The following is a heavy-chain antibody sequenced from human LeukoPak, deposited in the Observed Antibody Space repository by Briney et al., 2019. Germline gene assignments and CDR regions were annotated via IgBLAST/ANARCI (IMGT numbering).Heavy chain of an antibody. CDR1: GGSFSGYY. J-gene: IGHJ6*03. CDR2: INHSGST. CDR3: ARDRLEDSSSKYYYYMDV. V-gene: IGHV4-34*01. Sequence: SETLSLTCAVYGGSFSGYYWSWIRQPPGKGLEWIGEINHSGSTNYNPSLKSRVTISVDTSKNQFSLKLSSVTAADTAVYYCARDRLEDSSSKYYYYMDVWGKGTTVTVSS. D-gene: IGHD1-1*01.